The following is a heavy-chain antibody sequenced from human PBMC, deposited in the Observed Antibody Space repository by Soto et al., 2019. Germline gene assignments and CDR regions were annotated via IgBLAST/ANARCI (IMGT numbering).Heavy chain of an antibody. CDR2: IKVDGSEK. D-gene: IGHD1-26*01. CDR1: GFTFSDYW. V-gene: IGHV3-7*05. Sequence: EVQLVESGGGLVQPGGSLRLSCAASGFTFSDYWMSWVRQAPGKGLEWVANIKVDGSEKNYVDSVKGRFTISRDNAKNSVYLQMVSLRAEDTAVYYCASATVRGQGTLVTVSS. J-gene: IGHJ1*01. CDR3: ASATV.